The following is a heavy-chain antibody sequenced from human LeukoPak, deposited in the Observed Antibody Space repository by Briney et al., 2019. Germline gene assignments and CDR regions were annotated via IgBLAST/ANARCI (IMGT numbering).Heavy chain of an antibody. CDR2: INHSGST. J-gene: IGHJ4*02. CDR1: GGSFSGYY. CDR3: ARGRYYYDSSGNRMLGYFDY. D-gene: IGHD3-22*01. V-gene: IGHV4-34*01. Sequence: SETLSLTCAVYGGSFSGYYGSWVRQPPGKGLEWSGEINHSGSTNYTPSLTSRVTISVDTSRNQFSLKLSSVTAADTAVYYCARGRYYYDSSGNRMLGYFDYWGQGTLVTVSS.